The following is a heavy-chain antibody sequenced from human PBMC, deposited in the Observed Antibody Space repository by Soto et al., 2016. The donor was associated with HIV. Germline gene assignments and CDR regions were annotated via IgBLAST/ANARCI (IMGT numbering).Heavy chain of an antibody. J-gene: IGHJ4*03. CDR1: GFTFSSYA. CDR3: AKGDYYDSSGFIDY. CDR2: ISGSGGST. D-gene: IGHD3-22*01. V-gene: IGHV3-23*01. Sequence: EVQLLESGGGLVQPGGSLRLSCAASGFTFSSYAMSWVRQAPGKGLEWVSAISGSGGSTYYADSVKGRFTISRDNSKNTLYLQMNSLRAEDTAVYYCAKGDYYDSSGFIDYWGREPGHVSS.